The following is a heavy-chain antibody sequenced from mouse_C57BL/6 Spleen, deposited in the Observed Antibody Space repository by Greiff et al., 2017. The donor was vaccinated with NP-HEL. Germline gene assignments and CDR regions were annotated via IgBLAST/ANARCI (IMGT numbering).Heavy chain of an antibody. V-gene: IGHV1-18*01. CDR3: ASSDYGSSEAWFAY. D-gene: IGHD1-1*01. CDR1: GYTFTDYT. Sequence: EVQLQQSGPELVKPGASVKIPCKASGYTFTDYTMDWVKQSHGKSLEWIGDINPNNGGTIYNQKFKGKATLTVDKSSSTAYMELRSLTSDDTAVYYCASSDYGSSEAWFAYWGQGTLVTVSA. CDR2: INPNNGGT. J-gene: IGHJ3*01.